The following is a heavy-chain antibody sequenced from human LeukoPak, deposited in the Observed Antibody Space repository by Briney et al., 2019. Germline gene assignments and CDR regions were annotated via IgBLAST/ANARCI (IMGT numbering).Heavy chain of an antibody. J-gene: IGHJ5*02. CDR2: IYWNDHK. CDR1: GFSLSTRGGG. D-gene: IGHD3-3*01. CDR3: AHSIYDFWSGYSLLFDP. Sequence: SGPTLLNPTQTLTLTFTFSGFSLSTRGGGVGWIRQPPGKALEWLALIYWNDHKPYSPSLKTRPTITKDPSKNQVVLTMTNMDPVDTATYYCAHSIYDFWSGYSLLFDPWGQGTLVTVSS. V-gene: IGHV2-5*01.